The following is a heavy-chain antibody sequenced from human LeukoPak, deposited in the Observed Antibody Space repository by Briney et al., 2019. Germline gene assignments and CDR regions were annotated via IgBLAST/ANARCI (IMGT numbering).Heavy chain of an antibody. J-gene: IGHJ5*02. CDR2: IFYEGST. D-gene: IGHD1-14*01. V-gene: IGHV4-39*07. Sequence: SETLSLTCTVSGGSISSYYWAWIRQPPGKGLEWIANIFYEGSTYYNPSLKSRVTISIDTSKNQFSLKLSSVTAADMAVYYCARLNKPGWFDPWGQGTLVTVSS. CDR1: GGSISSYY. CDR3: ARLNKPGWFDP.